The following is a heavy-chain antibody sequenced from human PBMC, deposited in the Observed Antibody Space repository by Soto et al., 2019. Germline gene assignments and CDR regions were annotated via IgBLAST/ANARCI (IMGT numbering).Heavy chain of an antibody. V-gene: IGHV1-69*13. CDR1: GYTFTSYD. D-gene: IGHD3-3*01. CDR2: IIPIFGTA. CDR3: ARSFLEWSHDVSDI. Sequence: SVKVSCKTSGYTFTSYDINWVRQAPVQGLEWMGGIIPIFGTANYGQKCQCRVTITAGEPTSTAYMERCSLRSEDTAVYYCARSFLEWSHDVSDIWGQGTMVPVSS. J-gene: IGHJ3*02.